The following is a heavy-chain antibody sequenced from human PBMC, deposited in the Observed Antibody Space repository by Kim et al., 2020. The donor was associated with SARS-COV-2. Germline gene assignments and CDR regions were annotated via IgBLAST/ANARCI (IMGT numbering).Heavy chain of an antibody. V-gene: IGHV3-23*01. D-gene: IGHD2-2*01. J-gene: IGHJ4*02. Sequence: SGKGRFTISRDNSKNTLYLQMNSLRAEDTAVYYCAKVDYIVVVPAATLDYWGQGTLVTVSS. CDR3: AKVDYIVVVPAATLDY.